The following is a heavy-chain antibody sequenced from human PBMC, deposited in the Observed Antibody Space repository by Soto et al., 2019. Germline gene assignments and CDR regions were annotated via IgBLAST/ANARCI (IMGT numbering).Heavy chain of an antibody. Sequence: SETLSLTCTVSGGSISSYYWSWIRQPPCKGLEWIGYIYYSGSTNYNPSLKSRVTISVDTSKNQFSLKLSSVTAADTAVYYCARAGGVVRGVRKYGMDVWGQGTTVTVSS. V-gene: IGHV4-59*12. CDR2: IYYSGST. CDR3: ARAGGVVRGVRKYGMDV. CDR1: GGSISSYY. D-gene: IGHD3-10*01. J-gene: IGHJ6*02.